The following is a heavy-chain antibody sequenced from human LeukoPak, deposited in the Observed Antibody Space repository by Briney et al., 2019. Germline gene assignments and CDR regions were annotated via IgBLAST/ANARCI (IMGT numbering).Heavy chain of an antibody. CDR1: GGSVSSGTDY. CDR3: ARDFPDYGGNSFDY. V-gene: IGHV4-61*02. CDR2: IHTSGIT. Sequence: SETLSLTCTVSGGSVSSGTDYWSWIRQPAGKGLEWIGRIHTSGITNYNPSLKSRVTISVDTSKNQFSLKLSSVTAADTAVYYCARDFPDYGGNSFDYWGQGILVTVSS. D-gene: IGHD4-23*01. J-gene: IGHJ4*02.